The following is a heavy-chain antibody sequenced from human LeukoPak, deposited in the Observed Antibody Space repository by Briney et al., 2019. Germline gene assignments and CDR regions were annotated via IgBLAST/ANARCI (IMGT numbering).Heavy chain of an antibody. CDR1: RYTFTEYL. D-gene: IGHD6-19*01. V-gene: IGHV1-69-2*01. CDR2: IVPENGAT. Sequence: AAVKISRKPSRYTFTEYLLNWVKQAPGKGGEWVGHIVPENGATRYAARFRGRVTMTADTSADIVHLELSSLTSDDTAVYYCSTDFYSGVSGRPFAFWGQGTLVTVSS. CDR3: STDFYSGVSGRPFAF. J-gene: IGHJ4*02.